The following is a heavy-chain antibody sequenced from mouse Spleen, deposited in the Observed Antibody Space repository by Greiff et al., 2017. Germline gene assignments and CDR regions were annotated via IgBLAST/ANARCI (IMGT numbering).Heavy chain of an antibody. CDR3: ARGHWYFDV. V-gene: IGHV1S56*01. Sequence: QVQLKESGPELVKPGASVKMSCKASGYTFTSYYIHWVKQRPGQGLEWIGWIYPGDGSTKYNEKFKGKTTLTADKSSSTAYMLLSSLTSEDSAIYFCARGHWYFDVWGAGTTVTVSS. CDR2: IYPGDGST. J-gene: IGHJ1*01. CDR1: GYTFTSYY.